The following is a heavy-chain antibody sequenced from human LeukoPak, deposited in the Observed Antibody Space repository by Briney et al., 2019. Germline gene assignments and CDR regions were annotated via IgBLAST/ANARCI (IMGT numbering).Heavy chain of an antibody. D-gene: IGHD6-19*01. CDR2: INWNSGSI. V-gene: IGHV3-9*01. Sequence: PGGSLRLSCAASGFTFSSYGMHWVRQAPGKGLEWVSGINWNSGSIDYADSVKGRFTISRDNAKNSLYLQMNSLRAEDTALYYCAKDISDSGSFDYWGQGTLVTVSS. CDR1: GFTFSSYG. J-gene: IGHJ4*02. CDR3: AKDISDSGSFDY.